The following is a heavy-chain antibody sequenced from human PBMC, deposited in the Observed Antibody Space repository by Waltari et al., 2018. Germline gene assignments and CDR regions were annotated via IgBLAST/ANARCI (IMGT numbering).Heavy chain of an antibody. J-gene: IGHJ4*02. CDR2: SSPGGGTA. CDR1: GFTFSGHW. V-gene: IGHV3-74*01. Sequence: VHLVESGGGVVQPGGSLRLSCAARGFTFSGHWMHWVRQAPGQGPVVVLTSSPGGGTANDVDGAQGRFSVSRDNAKNILYLHMNSLRLDDTAVYFCVRGTLTYRGVDYWGQGTLVTVSS. CDR3: VRGTLTYRGVDY. D-gene: IGHD2-21*01.